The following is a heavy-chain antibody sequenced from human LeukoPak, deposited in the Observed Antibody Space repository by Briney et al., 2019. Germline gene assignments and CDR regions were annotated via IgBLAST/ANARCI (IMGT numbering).Heavy chain of an antibody. CDR2: INHSGST. J-gene: IGHJ4*02. Sequence: SETLSLTCAVYGGSFSSYFWTWIRQPPGKGLEWIGEINHSGSTNYNPSLKSRVTISVDTSKNQFSLKLSSVTAADTAVYYCARRGQLWYSNFDYWGQGTLVTVSS. CDR1: GGSFSSYF. CDR3: ARRGQLWYSNFDY. V-gene: IGHV4-34*01. D-gene: IGHD5-18*01.